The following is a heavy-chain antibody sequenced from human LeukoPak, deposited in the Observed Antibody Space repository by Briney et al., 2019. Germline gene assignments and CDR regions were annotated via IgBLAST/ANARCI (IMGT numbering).Heavy chain of an antibody. V-gene: IGHV4-39*01. CDR1: GGSISSDSYY. J-gene: IGHJ4*02. Sequence: SETLSLTCTVSGGSISSDSYYWGWIRQPPGKGLEWIGYMYHTGTSYYNPSLKSRVTISVDTSKNQFSLKLSSVTAEDTAVYYCARHFGWVGGNVDYWGEGTQVTVSS. CDR3: ARHFGWVGGNVDY. D-gene: IGHD3-9*01. CDR2: MYHTGTS.